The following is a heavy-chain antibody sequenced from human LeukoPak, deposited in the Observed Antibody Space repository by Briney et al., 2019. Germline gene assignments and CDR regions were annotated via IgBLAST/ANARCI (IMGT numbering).Heavy chain of an antibody. Sequence: GGSLRLSCAASGFTFSSYAMSWVRQAPGKGLEWVSAISGSGGSTYYADSVKGRFTISRDNSKNTPYLQMNSLRAEDTAVYYCAKGLTGMVATVTLADWGQGTLVTVSS. V-gene: IGHV3-23*01. CDR3: AKGLTGMVATVTLAD. CDR2: ISGSGGST. D-gene: IGHD5-12*01. CDR1: GFTFSSYA. J-gene: IGHJ4*02.